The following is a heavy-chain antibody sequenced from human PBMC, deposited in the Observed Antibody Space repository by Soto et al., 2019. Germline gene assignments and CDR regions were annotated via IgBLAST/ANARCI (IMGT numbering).Heavy chain of an antibody. CDR1: GYTFSSFY. CDR2: MNPSGDRT. V-gene: IGHV1-46*01. D-gene: IGHD5-12*01. CDR3: ARGRGYSGDDLQEDGFDV. Sequence: QVQLMQSGTEVKEPGASVNLSCKASGYTFSSFYIHWVRQAPGQGLEWVGIMNPSGDRTNYAQNVQGRVNMTRDTATSTGYMELSSLRSEDTAVYYCARGRGYSGDDLQEDGFDVWGQGTMVTVS. J-gene: IGHJ3*01.